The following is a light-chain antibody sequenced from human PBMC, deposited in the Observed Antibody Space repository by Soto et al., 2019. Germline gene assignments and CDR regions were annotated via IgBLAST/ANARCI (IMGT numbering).Light chain of an antibody. Sequence: EIVLTQSPGTLSVSTGERATLSCRASQSVSSKLAWYQQKPGQAPRLLIYDASTRATGIPARFSGSGSGTEFTLTISSLQSEDFAVYYCQQFNNWPRTFGQGTKV. V-gene: IGKV3-15*01. CDR1: QSVSSK. CDR3: QQFNNWPRT. CDR2: DAS. J-gene: IGKJ1*01.